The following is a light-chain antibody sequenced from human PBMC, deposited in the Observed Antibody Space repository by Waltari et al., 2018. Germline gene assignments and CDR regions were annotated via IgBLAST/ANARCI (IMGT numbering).Light chain of an antibody. CDR2: DVS. V-gene: IGLV2-14*01. J-gene: IGLJ3*02. CDR1: SSDVGFYNY. Sequence: QSALTQPASVSGSPGQSITISCTGTSSDVGFYNYVSWYQQHPGKAPKLLIYDVSERPPGCSNRVSGSKSGNTASLTISWLQADDEADYHCNSYNRSSSWVFGGGTKLTVL. CDR3: NSYNRSSSWV.